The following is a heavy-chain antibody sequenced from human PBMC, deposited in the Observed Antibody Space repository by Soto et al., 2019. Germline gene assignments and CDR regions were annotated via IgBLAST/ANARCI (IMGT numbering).Heavy chain of an antibody. D-gene: IGHD2-21*02. V-gene: IGHV3-23*01. CDR2: ISGSGGST. Sequence: GGSLRLSCAASGFTFSSYAMSWVRQAPGKGLEWVSAISGSGGSTYYADSVKGRFTISRDNSKNTLYLQMNSLRAEDTAVYYCAKDIPLTVVVTAAFDIWGQGTMVTVSS. CDR1: GFTFSSYA. CDR3: AKDIPLTVVVTAAFDI. J-gene: IGHJ3*02.